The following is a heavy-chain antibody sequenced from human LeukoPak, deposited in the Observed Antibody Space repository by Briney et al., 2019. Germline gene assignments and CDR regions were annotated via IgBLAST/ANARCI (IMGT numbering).Heavy chain of an antibody. D-gene: IGHD3-22*01. CDR2: INPNSGGT. V-gene: IGHV1-2*02. J-gene: IGHJ5*02. CDR1: GYTFTGYY. CDR3: ARGSRGTKEENWFDP. Sequence: ASVKVSCKASGYTFTGYYMHWVRQAPGQGLGWMGWINPNSGGTNYAQKFQDRVTMTRDTSISTAYMELSRLRSDDTAVYYCARGSRGTKEENWFDPWGQGTLVTVSS.